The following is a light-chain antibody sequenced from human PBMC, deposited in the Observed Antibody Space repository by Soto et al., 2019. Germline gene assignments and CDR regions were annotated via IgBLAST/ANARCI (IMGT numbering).Light chain of an antibody. Sequence: QSVLTQPASVSGSPGQSITVSCTGTSRDVGGDNYVSWYQQHPGKAPRLMIYDVTNRPSGVSDRFSGSKSGNTASLTISGLQAEDEADYYCSSYRRGSTYVFGTGTKLTVL. J-gene: IGLJ1*01. CDR3: SSYRRGSTYV. V-gene: IGLV2-14*03. CDR2: DVT. CDR1: SRDVGGDNY.